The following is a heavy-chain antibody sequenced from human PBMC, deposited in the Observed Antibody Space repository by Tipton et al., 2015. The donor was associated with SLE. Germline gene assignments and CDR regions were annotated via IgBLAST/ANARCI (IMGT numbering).Heavy chain of an antibody. CDR3: ARGLRITMVRGVPFDY. CDR2: IYYSGSP. Sequence: TLSLTCTVSSGSISSYYWSWIRQPPGKGLEWIGYIYYSGSPNYNPSLKSRVTMSLDTSKNQFSLKLSSVTAADTAVYYCARGLRITMVRGVPFDYWGQGTLVTVSS. D-gene: IGHD3-10*01. J-gene: IGHJ4*02. V-gene: IGHV4-59*12. CDR1: SGSISSYY.